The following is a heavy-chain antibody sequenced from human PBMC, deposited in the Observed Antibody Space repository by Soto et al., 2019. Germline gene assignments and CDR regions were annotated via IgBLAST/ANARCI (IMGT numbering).Heavy chain of an antibody. V-gene: IGHV1-69*13. Sequence: SVKVSCKASGGTFSSYAISWVRQAPGQGLERMREIIPIFGTANYAQKFQGRVTITADESTSTAYMELSSLRSEDTAVYYCARDPASTQSITIFGVVPVRESTWFDPWGQGTLVTVSS. J-gene: IGHJ5*02. D-gene: IGHD3-3*01. CDR2: IIPIFGTA. CDR3: ARDPASTQSITIFGVVPVRESTWFDP. CDR1: GGTFSSYA.